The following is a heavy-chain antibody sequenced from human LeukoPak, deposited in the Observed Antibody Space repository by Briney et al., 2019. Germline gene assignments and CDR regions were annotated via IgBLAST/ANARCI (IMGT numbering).Heavy chain of an antibody. CDR2: IKQDGSEK. Sequence: GGSLRLSCAASGFTFSSYWMSWVRQAPGKGLEWVANIKQDGSEKYHVDSVKGRFTISRDNAKNSLYLQMNSLRAEDTAVYYCARVTYYYNSSGYYFEYFDYWGQGTLVTVSS. D-gene: IGHD3-22*01. J-gene: IGHJ4*02. V-gene: IGHV3-7*01. CDR3: ARVTYYYNSSGYYFEYFDY. CDR1: GFTFSSYW.